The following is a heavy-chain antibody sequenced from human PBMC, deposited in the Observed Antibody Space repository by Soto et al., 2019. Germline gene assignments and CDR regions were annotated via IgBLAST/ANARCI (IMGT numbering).Heavy chain of an antibody. J-gene: IGHJ4*02. V-gene: IGHV5-51*01. CDR1: GYSFTSYG. CDR2: IYPGDSDT. Sequence: GDSLKISCKASGYSFTSYGIAWVRQMPGKGLEWMGIIYPGDSDTRYSPSFQGQVTISADKSIGTAYLQWSSLKASDTAIYYCARQGLAVTIDYWGQGTLVTVSS. CDR3: ARQGLAVTIDY. D-gene: IGHD4-17*01.